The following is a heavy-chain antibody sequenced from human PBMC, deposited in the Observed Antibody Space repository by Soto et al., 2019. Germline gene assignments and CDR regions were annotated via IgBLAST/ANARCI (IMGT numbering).Heavy chain of an antibody. CDR2: INPSGGST. CDR1: GYTFTSYY. J-gene: IGHJ6*02. CDR3: AREGFTAMVINYYGMDV. V-gene: IGHV1-46*01. D-gene: IGHD5-18*01. Sequence: ASVKVSCKASGYTFTSYYMHWVRQAPGQGLEWMGIINPSGGSTSYAQKFQGRVTMTRDTSTSTVYMELSSLRSEDTAVYYCAREGFTAMVINYYGMDVCGQGTTVTVSS.